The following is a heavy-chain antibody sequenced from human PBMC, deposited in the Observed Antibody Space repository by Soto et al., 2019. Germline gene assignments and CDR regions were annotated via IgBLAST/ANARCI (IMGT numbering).Heavy chain of an antibody. CDR3: ARDRVEDIVVVVAALNGPDY. J-gene: IGHJ4*02. D-gene: IGHD2-15*01. V-gene: IGHV3-21*01. CDR1: GFTFSSYS. Sequence: PGGSLRLSCAASGFTFSSYSMNWVRQAPGKGLEWVSSISSSSSYIYYADSVKGRFTISRDNAKNSLYLQMNSLRAEDTAVYYCARDRVEDIVVVVAALNGPDYWGQGTLVTVSS. CDR2: ISSSSSYI.